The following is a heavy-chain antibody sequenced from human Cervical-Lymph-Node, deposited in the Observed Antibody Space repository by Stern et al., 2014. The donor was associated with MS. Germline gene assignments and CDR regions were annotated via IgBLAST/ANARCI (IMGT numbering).Heavy chain of an antibody. V-gene: IGHV1-3*04. CDR3: ARGESQYYFDSRGSLDS. CDR1: GSTFSNCA. Sequence: QMQLVQSGAEVKHPGASVRVSCKTSGSTFSNCAIHWVRQAPGQRPEWLGRINTDSSDTKHSQTFRGRLTITRDKSASTAYMDLSSLRSEDTAVYYCARGESQYYFDSRGSLDSWGRGTLVIVSS. D-gene: IGHD3-22*01. CDR2: INTDSSDT. J-gene: IGHJ4*02.